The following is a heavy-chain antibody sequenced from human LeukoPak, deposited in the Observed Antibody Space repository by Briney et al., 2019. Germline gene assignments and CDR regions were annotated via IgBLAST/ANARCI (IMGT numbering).Heavy chain of an antibody. CDR2: IKTDGSST. CDR3: ARITLTSPPDY. D-gene: IGHD4-17*01. Sequence: WGSLRLSCAASGFSFSSYWMHWVRQAPGKGLVWVSRIKTDGSSTNYADSVKGRFTISRDNAKNTLYLQMNSLRAEDTAVYYCARITLTSPPDYWGQGTLVTVSS. J-gene: IGHJ4*02. V-gene: IGHV3-74*01. CDR1: GFSFSSYW.